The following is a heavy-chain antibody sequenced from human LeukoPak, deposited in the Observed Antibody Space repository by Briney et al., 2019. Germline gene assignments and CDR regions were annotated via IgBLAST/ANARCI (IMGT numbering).Heavy chain of an antibody. D-gene: IGHD2-15*01. CDR2: ISYDGSNK. CDR1: GFTFSSYG. V-gene: IGHV3-30*03. J-gene: IGHJ1*01. Sequence: TGGSLRLSCAASGFTFSSYGMHWVRQAPGKGLEWVAVISYDGSNKYYADSVKGRFTISRDNSKNTLYLQMNSLRAEDTAVYYCARGYCSGGSCYPEYFQHWGQGTLVTVSS. CDR3: ARGYCSGGSCYPEYFQH.